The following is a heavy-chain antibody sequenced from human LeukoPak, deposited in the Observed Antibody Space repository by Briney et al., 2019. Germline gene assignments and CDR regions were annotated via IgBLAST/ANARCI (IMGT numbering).Heavy chain of an antibody. V-gene: IGHV3-43*02. CDR1: GFTFNDYA. CDR3: AKAAAGTGTYYYGMDV. J-gene: IGHJ6*02. Sequence: PGGPLRLSCAASGFTFNDYAMHWVRQGPGKGLEWVSLISGGGGSTYYADSVKGRFTISRDNSKNSLYLQMNSLKTEDTALYYCAKAAAGTGTYYYGMDVWGQGTTVTVSS. D-gene: IGHD6-13*01. CDR2: ISGGGGST.